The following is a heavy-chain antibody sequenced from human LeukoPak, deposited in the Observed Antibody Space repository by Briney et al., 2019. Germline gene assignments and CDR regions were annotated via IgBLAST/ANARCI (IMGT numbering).Heavy chain of an antibody. J-gene: IGHJ4*02. V-gene: IGHV3-33*06. CDR1: GFTFSSYG. D-gene: IGHD5-18*01. Sequence: PGGSLRLSCAASGFTFSSYGMHWVRQAPGKGLEWVAVIWYDGSNKYYADSVKGGFTISRDNSKNTLYLQMNSLRAEDTAVYYCAKDERGYSYGLIDYWGQGTLVTVSS. CDR3: AKDERGYSYGLIDY. CDR2: IWYDGSNK.